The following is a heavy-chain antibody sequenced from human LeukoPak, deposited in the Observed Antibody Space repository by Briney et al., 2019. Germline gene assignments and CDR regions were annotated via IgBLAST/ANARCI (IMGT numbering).Heavy chain of an antibody. Sequence: GGSLRLSCAASGSTFSSYWMSWVRQAPGKGLDWVANIKQDGSEKYYVDSVKGRFTISRDNAKNSLYLQMNSLRAEDTAVYYCAKTLLWFGELCFDYWGQGTLVTVSS. CDR1: GSTFSSYW. CDR3: AKTLLWFGELCFDY. D-gene: IGHD3-10*01. V-gene: IGHV3-7*03. CDR2: IKQDGSEK. J-gene: IGHJ4*02.